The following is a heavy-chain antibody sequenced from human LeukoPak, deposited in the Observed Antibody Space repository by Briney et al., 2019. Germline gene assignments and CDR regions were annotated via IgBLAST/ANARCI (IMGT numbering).Heavy chain of an antibody. V-gene: IGHV5-51*01. CDR3: ASLPFRFSPQKWWFDP. CDR2: IYPCDSDT. D-gene: IGHD3-3*01. Sequence: GESLKISCKGSGYSFTSYWIGWVRQMPGKGLEWMGIIYPCDSDTRHSPSFRGQVTISTDKSISTAYLQWSSLKASDTAMYYCASLPFRFSPQKWWFDPWGQGTLVTVSS. J-gene: IGHJ5*02. CDR1: GYSFTSYW.